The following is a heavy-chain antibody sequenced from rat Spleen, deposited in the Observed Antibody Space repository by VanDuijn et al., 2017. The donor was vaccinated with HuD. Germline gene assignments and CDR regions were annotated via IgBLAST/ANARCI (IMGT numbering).Heavy chain of an antibody. D-gene: IGHD5-1*01. CDR1: GLTFTDHD. V-gene: IGHV5-25*01. CDR3: ARPLGD. CDR2: IGPGDGRL. J-gene: IGHJ2*01. Sequence: EMQLVESGGGLVQPGRSLKLSCAASGLTFTDHDMAWVRQAPTKGLEWVALIGPGDGRLYYRDSVKGRFTVSRDDAKSTLYLQMDSLRSEDTATYYCARPLGDWGQGVMVTVSS.